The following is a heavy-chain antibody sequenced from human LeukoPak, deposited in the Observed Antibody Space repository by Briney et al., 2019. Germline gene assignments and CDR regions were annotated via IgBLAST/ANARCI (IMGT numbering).Heavy chain of an antibody. V-gene: IGHV3-74*01. CDR1: GFTFSNDW. D-gene: IGHD6-6*01. J-gene: IGHJ4*02. CDR3: ARVGREYSSSSPPDY. CDR2: IDSGGSNT. Sequence: GGSLRLSCAASGFTFSNDWMHWVRQAPGKGLVWVSRIDSGGSNTLYADSVRGRFTISRDNAKNTLYLQMNSLRVEDTAMYYCARVGREYSSSSPPDYWGQGTLVTVSS.